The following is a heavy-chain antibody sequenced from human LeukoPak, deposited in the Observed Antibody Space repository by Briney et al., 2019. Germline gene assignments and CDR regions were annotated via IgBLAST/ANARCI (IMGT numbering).Heavy chain of an antibody. CDR1: GFTFTNYW. J-gene: IGHJ4*02. Sequence: TGGSLRLSCAASGFTFTNYWMTWVRQAPGKGLEWVANINKDGSEKQYVDSVKGRFTISRDNPKNSVYLQMSSLRVEDSAVYYCARDPVQAFDFWGQGIMVTVSS. CDR3: ARDPVQAFDF. CDR2: INKDGSEK. V-gene: IGHV3-7*01.